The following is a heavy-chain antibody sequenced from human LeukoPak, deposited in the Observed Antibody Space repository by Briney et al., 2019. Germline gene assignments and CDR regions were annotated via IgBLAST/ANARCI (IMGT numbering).Heavy chain of an antibody. J-gene: IGHJ6*02. CDR2: INSDGSIT. Sequence: GGSLRLSCAASGFTFTTYWMHWVRQAPGKGLVWVSHINSDGSITSYADSVKGRFTISRDNAKNTLYLQMNSLRAEDTAVYYCARVRSGSSAGNYGMDVWGQGTTVTVSS. D-gene: IGHD1-26*01. CDR3: ARVRSGSSAGNYGMDV. V-gene: IGHV3-74*01. CDR1: GFTFTTYW.